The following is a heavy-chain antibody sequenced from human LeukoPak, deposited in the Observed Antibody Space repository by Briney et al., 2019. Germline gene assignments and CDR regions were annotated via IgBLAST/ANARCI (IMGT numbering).Heavy chain of an antibody. CDR3: ARTDGMDV. CDR2: IDPNSGDT. CDR1: GYTFTGYY. V-gene: IGHV1-2*06. Sequence: ASVKVSCKASGYTFTGYYMLWVRQAPGQGLEWMGRIDPNSGDTKYAQTFQGRVTMTRDTSITTAYMEVSRLRSDDTAVYFCARTDGMDVWGQGTTVTVSS. J-gene: IGHJ6*02.